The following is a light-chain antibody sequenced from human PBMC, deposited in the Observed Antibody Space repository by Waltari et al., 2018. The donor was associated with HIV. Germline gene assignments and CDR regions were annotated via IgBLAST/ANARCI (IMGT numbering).Light chain of an antibody. CDR3: QQYGNSPQT. CDR1: QSVSNRY. J-gene: IGKJ1*01. V-gene: IGKV3-20*01. Sequence: IVLTQSPGTLSLSPGERATLSCRASQSVSNRYLAGYQQKPGQAPRLLIHGASRRATGIPDRFSGSGVGTDFTLTISRLEPEDFAVYYCQQYGNSPQTFGQGTKVEIK. CDR2: GAS.